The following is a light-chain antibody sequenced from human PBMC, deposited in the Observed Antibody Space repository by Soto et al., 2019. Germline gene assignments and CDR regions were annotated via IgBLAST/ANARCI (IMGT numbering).Light chain of an antibody. CDR3: HQRQSWPRT. V-gene: IGKV3-11*01. CDR1: QAVNTR. CDR2: LTS. J-gene: IGKJ1*01. Sequence: EIVLTQSPATLSSFPGDRVTLSCRASQAVNTRLAWYQHKPGQAPRLLIYLTSNRPAGIPARFSGSGSGTDFTLTISDVQPEEFAVYYCHQRQSWPRTVGQGTKVYIK.